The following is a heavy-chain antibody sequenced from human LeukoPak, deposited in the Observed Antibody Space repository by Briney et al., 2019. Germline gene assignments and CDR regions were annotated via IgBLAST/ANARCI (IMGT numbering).Heavy chain of an antibody. CDR2: IYTSGST. CDR3: ARDGDLTSYYDILTGYHPGDWFDP. CDR1: GGSISSYY. J-gene: IGHJ5*02. Sequence: PSETLSLTCTVSGGSISSYYWSWIRQPAGKGLEWIGRIYTSGSTNYNPSLKSRVTMSVDTSKNQFSLKLSSVTAADTAVYYCARDGDLTSYYDILTGYHPGDWFDPWGQGTLVTVSS. V-gene: IGHV4-4*07. D-gene: IGHD3-9*01.